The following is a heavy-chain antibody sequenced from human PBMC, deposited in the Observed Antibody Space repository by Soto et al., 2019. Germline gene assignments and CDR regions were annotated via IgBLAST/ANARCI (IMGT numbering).Heavy chain of an antibody. V-gene: IGHV1-24*01. Sequence: ASVKVSCKVSGYTLTELSMHWVRQAPGKGLEWMGGFDPEDGETIYAQKFQGRVTMTEDTSTDTAYMELSSLRAEDTAVYYCATGQGYCSGGSCYPPNTHWGQGTLVTVSS. CDR2: FDPEDGET. CDR1: GYTLTELS. D-gene: IGHD2-15*01. CDR3: ATGQGYCSGGSCYPPNTH. J-gene: IGHJ4*02.